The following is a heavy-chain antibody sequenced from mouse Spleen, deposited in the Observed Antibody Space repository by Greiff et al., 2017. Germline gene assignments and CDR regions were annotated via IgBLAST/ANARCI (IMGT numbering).Heavy chain of an antibody. CDR1: GFTFSSYT. CDR3: ARDYYSNPTFAY. Sequence: EVQGVESGGGLVKPGGSLKLSCAASGFTFSSYTMSWVRQTPAKRLEWVATISSGGGNTYYPDSVKGRFTISRDNARNTLYLQMSSLRSEDTAMYYCARDYYSNPTFAYWGQGTLVTVSA. CDR2: ISSGGGNT. D-gene: IGHD2-5*01. V-gene: IGHV5-9*04. J-gene: IGHJ3*01.